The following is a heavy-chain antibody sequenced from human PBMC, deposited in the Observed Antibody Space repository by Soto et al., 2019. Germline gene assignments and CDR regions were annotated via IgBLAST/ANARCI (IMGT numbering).Heavy chain of an antibody. V-gene: IGHV3-21*01. CDR2: ISSSSSYI. CDR3: ARDSDYGAYFDY. Sequence: EVQLVESGGGLVKPGGSLRLSCAASGFTFSSYSMNWVRQAPGKGLEWVSSISSSSSYIYYPDSVKGRFTISRDNAKNSLYLQMNSLRAEDTAVYYCARDSDYGAYFDYWGQGTLVTVSS. J-gene: IGHJ4*02. D-gene: IGHD4-17*01. CDR1: GFTFSSYS.